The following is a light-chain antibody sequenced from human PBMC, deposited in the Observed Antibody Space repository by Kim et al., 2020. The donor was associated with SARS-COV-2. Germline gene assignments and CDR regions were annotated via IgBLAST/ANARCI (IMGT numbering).Light chain of an antibody. CDR1: QSVSSSY. J-gene: IGKJ1*01. V-gene: IGKV3-20*01. CDR2: GVS. Sequence: SPGERATLSCRASQSVSSSYLAWYQQKPGQAPRLLIYGVSSMATGIPDRFSGSGSGTDFTLTISRLEPEDFAVYYCQHYGSSPLTFGQGTKVDIK. CDR3: QHYGSSPLT.